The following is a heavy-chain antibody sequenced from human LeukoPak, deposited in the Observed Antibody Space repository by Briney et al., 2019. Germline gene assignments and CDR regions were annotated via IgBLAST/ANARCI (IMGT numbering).Heavy chain of an antibody. D-gene: IGHD3-10*01. J-gene: IGHJ4*02. CDR3: ARADSSGNYYNPRRGFDY. V-gene: IGHV3-11*04. Sequence: LSLTCAVYGGSFSGYYWSWIRQPPGKGLEWISYISSSGSTIYSADSVKGRFTISRDNAKNSLYLQMNSLRGEDTAVYYCARADSSGNYYNPRRGFDYWGQGTLVTVSS. CDR2: ISSSGSTI. CDR1: GGSFSGYY.